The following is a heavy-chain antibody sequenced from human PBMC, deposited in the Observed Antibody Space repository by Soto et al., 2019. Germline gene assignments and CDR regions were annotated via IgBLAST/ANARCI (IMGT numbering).Heavy chain of an antibody. Sequence: EVQLLESGGGLVQPGGSLRLSCAASGFTFSSYAMSWVRQAPGKGLEWVSVISGSGGTTYYADSMKGRFTISRDNSKNTLYLQMNSLRAEDTAVYYCAKDGRLDLLLYRNWYFDLWGRCTLVTVSS. V-gene: IGHV3-23*01. CDR1: GFTFSSYA. J-gene: IGHJ2*01. CDR2: ISGSGGTT. D-gene: IGHD3-3*01. CDR3: AKDGRLDLLLYRNWYFDL.